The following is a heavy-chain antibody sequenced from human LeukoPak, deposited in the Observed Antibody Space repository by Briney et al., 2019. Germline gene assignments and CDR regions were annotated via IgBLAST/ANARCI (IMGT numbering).Heavy chain of an antibody. CDR1: GINFRGYW. J-gene: IGHJ4*02. CDR3: ARDLGHTGYDLYDY. V-gene: IGHV3-7*01. Sequence: GGSLRLACAVSGINFRGYWMAWVRQAPGKGLEWVANMKQDGSEKYYVDSVKGRFTISRDNAKNSLYLEMNSLRVEDTAVYYCARDLGHTGYDLYDYWGQGTLVTVSS. CDR2: MKQDGSEK. D-gene: IGHD5-12*01.